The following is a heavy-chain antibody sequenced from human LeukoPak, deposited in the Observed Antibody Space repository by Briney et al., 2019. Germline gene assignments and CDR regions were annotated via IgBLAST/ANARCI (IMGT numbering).Heavy chain of an antibody. D-gene: IGHD3-22*01. J-gene: IGHJ4*02. CDR3: ALGDSSGYYYAY. Sequence: GGSLRLSCAASGFTFSSYAMSWVRQAPGKGLEWGSTISGSGGSTDYADSVKGRFTISRDNSKNTLYLQVNSLRAEDTAVYYCALGDSSGYYYAYWGQGTLVTVSS. V-gene: IGHV3-23*01. CDR2: ISGSGGST. CDR1: GFTFSSYA.